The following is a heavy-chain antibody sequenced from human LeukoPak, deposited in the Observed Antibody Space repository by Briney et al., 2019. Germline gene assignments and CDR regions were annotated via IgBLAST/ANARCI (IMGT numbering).Heavy chain of an antibody. V-gene: IGHV1-2*02. CDR3: ARDSEIGASNWFDP. CDR2: INPNSGGT. CDR1: GYTFTGYY. D-gene: IGHD3-10*01. J-gene: IGHJ5*02. Sequence: GSVKVSCKASGYTFTGYYMHWVRQAPGQGLEWMGWINPNSGGTNYAQKFQGRVTMTRDTSISTAYMELSRLRSDDTAVYYCARDSEIGASNWFDPWGQGTLVTVSS.